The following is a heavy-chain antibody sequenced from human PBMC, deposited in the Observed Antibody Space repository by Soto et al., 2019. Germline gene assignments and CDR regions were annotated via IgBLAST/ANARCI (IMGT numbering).Heavy chain of an antibody. Sequence: SETLSLTCTVSGGSISSGGYYWSWIRQHPGKGLEWIGYIYYSGSTYYNPSLKSRVTISVDTSKNQFSLKLSSVTAADTAVYYCARETDKYYYDSSEGGEHAFDIWGQGTMVTVSS. J-gene: IGHJ3*02. D-gene: IGHD3-22*01. V-gene: IGHV4-31*03. CDR2: IYYSGST. CDR3: ARETDKYYYDSSEGGEHAFDI. CDR1: GGSISSGGYY.